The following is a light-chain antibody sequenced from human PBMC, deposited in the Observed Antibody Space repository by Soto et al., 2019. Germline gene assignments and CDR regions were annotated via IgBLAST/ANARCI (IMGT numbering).Light chain of an antibody. V-gene: IGLV2-8*01. Sequence: QSVLTQSPSASGSPGQSVTISCTGTKNDIGVYDFVSWYQHHPGKAPRLIIYEVVQRPSGVPDRFSGSKSGNTASLTVSGLQAADEADYFCKSYVGSNTYVFGSGTKLTVL. CDR2: EVV. J-gene: IGLJ1*01. CDR3: KSYVGSNTYV. CDR1: KNDIGVYDF.